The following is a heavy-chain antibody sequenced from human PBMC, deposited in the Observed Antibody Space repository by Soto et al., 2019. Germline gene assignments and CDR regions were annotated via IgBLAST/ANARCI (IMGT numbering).Heavy chain of an antibody. V-gene: IGHV1-3*01. Sequence: ASVKVSCKASGYTFTSYAMHLVRQAPGQRLEWMGWINAGNGNTKYSQKFQGRVTITRDTSASTAYMELSSLRSEDTALYYCARDPGCSHGYNWGQGNLVTVS. CDR1: GYTFTSYA. J-gene: IGHJ4*01. CDR2: INAGNGNT. D-gene: IGHD5-18*01. CDR3: ARDPGCSHGYN.